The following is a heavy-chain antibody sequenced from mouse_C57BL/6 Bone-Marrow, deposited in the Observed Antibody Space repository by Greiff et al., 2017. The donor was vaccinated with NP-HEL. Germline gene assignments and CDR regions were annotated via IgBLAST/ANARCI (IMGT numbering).Heavy chain of an antibody. D-gene: IGHD2-4*01. Sequence: EVHLVESEGGLVQPGSSMKLSCTASGFTFSDYYMAWVRQVPEKGLEWVANINSDGSSTYYLDSLKSRFIISRDNAKNILYLQMGSLKSEDTATYYCARVSRDYGPSSYWYFDVWGTGTTVTVSS. J-gene: IGHJ1*03. CDR3: ARVSRDYGPSSYWYFDV. CDR1: GFTFSDYY. V-gene: IGHV5-16*01. CDR2: INSDGSST.